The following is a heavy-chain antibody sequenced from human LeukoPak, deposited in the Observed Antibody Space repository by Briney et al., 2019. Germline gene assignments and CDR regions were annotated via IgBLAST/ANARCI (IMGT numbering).Heavy chain of an antibody. CDR2: IKQDGSEK. CDR3: AKPSLYYYDTSGYYRYWYFDL. Sequence: GALRLSCAASGFTFSSYWMSWVRQAPGKGLEWVANIKQDGSEKYYVDSVKGRFTISRDNAKNSLYLQMNSLRAEDTAVYYCAKPSLYYYDTSGYYRYWYFDLWGRGTLVTVSS. D-gene: IGHD3-22*01. CDR1: GFTFSSYW. V-gene: IGHV3-7*01. J-gene: IGHJ2*01.